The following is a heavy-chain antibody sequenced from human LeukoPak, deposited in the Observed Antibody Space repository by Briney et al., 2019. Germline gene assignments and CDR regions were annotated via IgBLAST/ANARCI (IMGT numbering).Heavy chain of an antibody. CDR3: ARGADSSGYYFDWFDP. J-gene: IGHJ5*02. CDR1: GYTFTSYD. CDR2: MNPNSGNT. D-gene: IGHD3-22*01. V-gene: IGHV1-8*01. Sequence: ASVKVSYKASGYTFTSYDINWVRQATGQGLEWMGWMNPNSGNTGYAQKFQGRVTMTRNTSISTAYMELSSLRSEDTAVYYCARGADSSGYYFDWFDPWGQGTLVTVSS.